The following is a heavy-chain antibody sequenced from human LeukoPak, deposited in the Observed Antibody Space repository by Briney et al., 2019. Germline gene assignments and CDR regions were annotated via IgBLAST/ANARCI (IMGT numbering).Heavy chain of an antibody. V-gene: IGHV4-4*02. D-gene: IGHD6-13*01. Sequence: SETLSLTCAVSGGSISSSNWWSWVRQPPGKELEWIGEIYHSGSTNYNPSLKSRVTISVDKSKNQFSLKLSSVTAADTAVYYCARARVAAAGINWFDPWGQGTLVTVSS. CDR2: IYHSGST. CDR3: ARARVAAAGINWFDP. CDR1: GGSISSSNW. J-gene: IGHJ5*02.